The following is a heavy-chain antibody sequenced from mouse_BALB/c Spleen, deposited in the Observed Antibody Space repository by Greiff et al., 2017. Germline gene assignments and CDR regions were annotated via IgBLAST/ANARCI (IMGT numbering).Heavy chain of an antibody. Sequence: GQLQQSGAELVRPGALVKLSCKASGFNIKDYYMHWVKQRPEQGLEWIGWIDPENGNTIYDPKFQGKASITADTSSNTAYLQLSSLTSEDTAVYYCASDRYEAMDDWGQGTSVTVSA. D-gene: IGHD2-14*01. J-gene: IGHJ4*01. CDR3: ASDRYEAMDD. CDR2: IDPENGNT. CDR1: GFNIKDYY. V-gene: IGHV14-1*02.